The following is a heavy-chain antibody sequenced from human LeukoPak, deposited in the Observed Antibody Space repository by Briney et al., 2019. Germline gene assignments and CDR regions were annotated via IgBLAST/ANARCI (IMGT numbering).Heavy chain of an antibody. CDR3: ARAELGGSGLYWGFDP. Sequence: SVKVSCKASGYTFTGYSIHWVRQAPGQGLEWMGGIIPIFGTANYAQRFQGRVTITEDESTSTVYMELRSLRSEDTAVYYCARAELGGSGLYWGFDPWGQGILVTVSA. CDR1: GYTFTGYS. V-gene: IGHV1-69*13. D-gene: IGHD3-10*01. CDR2: IIPIFGTA. J-gene: IGHJ5*02.